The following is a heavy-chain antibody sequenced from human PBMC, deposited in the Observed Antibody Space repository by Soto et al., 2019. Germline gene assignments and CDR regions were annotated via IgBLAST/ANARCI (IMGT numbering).Heavy chain of an antibody. Sequence: QVHLVESGGGVVQPGRSLRLSCAASGFMFSSYGMHWVRQAPGKGLEWVAVISYDGGNRYYADSVEGRFTISRDNSKNTLDLQMNSLRAEDTAVYHCAKLEAVGKYLDYWGQGTLLTVSS. CDR3: AKLEAVGKYLDY. CDR2: ISYDGGNR. D-gene: IGHD3-3*01. J-gene: IGHJ4*02. V-gene: IGHV3-30*18. CDR1: GFMFSSYG.